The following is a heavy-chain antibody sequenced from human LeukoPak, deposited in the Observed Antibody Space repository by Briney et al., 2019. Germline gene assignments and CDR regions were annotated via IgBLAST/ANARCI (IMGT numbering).Heavy chain of an antibody. CDR2: IYSGGNT. Sequence: GGSLRLSCAASGFIVSSNYMSWVRQAPGKGLEWVSVIYSGGNTYYADSVKGRFTISRDNSKNTVYLQMNSLRAEDTAVYYCARGIASATSYYFDYWSQGTLVTVSS. CDR3: ARGIASATSYYFDY. V-gene: IGHV3-53*01. D-gene: IGHD6-13*01. CDR1: GFIVSSNY. J-gene: IGHJ4*02.